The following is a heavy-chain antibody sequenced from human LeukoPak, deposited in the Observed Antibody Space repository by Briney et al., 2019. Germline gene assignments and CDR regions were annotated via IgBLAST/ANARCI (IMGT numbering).Heavy chain of an antibody. CDR1: GYTFTGYY. V-gene: IGHV1-2*02. Sequence: ASVKVSCKASGYTFTGYYMHWVRQAPGQGLEWMGWINPNSGGTNYAQKFQGRVTMTRDTSTSTAYRELSRLRSDDTAVYYCARDSNTYDSSGYYLDYFDYWGQGTLVTVSS. D-gene: IGHD3-22*01. J-gene: IGHJ4*02. CDR3: ARDSNTYDSSGYYLDYFDY. CDR2: INPNSGGT.